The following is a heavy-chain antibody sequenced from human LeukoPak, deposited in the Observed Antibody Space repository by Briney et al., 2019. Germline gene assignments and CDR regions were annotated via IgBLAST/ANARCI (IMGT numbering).Heavy chain of an antibody. D-gene: IGHD6-13*01. CDR3: ARENVNRGSSWGYDYFGMDV. V-gene: IGHV1-8*02. CDR1: GYTFTGYY. J-gene: IGHJ6*02. Sequence: PWASVKVSCKASGYTFTGYYMHWVRQAPGQGLEWMGWMNPYSGITGYPQKFQGRVTMTRDTSISTAYMELSSLTSEDTAVYFCARENVNRGSSWGYDYFGMDVWGQGTAVTVSS. CDR2: MNPYSGIT.